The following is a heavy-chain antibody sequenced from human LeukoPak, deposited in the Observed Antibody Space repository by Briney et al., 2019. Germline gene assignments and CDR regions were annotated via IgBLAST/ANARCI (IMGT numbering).Heavy chain of an antibody. CDR1: GFTFSIYS. CDR3: ARDSSGGVDY. Sequence: GGSLRLSCAASGFTFSIYSMKWVRQAPGKGLEWVSYISNTGSIIYYAASVKGRFTISRDNARNSLYLQMNSLRAEDTAIYYCARDSSGGVDYWGQGTLVTVSS. J-gene: IGHJ4*02. CDR2: ISNTGSII. V-gene: IGHV3-48*01. D-gene: IGHD3-22*01.